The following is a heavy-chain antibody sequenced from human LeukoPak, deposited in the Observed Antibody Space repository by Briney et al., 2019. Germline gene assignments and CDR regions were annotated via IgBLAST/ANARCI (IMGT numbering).Heavy chain of an antibody. CDR2: INQDGSEK. CDR1: GFSFSSDW. V-gene: IGHV3-7*02. J-gene: IGHJ4*02. D-gene: IGHD3-10*01. Sequence: PGGSLRLSCAASGFSFSSDWMSWVRQAPGKGLEWVANINQDGSEKYYVDSVKGRFTISRDNAKNSLSLHMNSLRAEDTAVYYCASLQGDLYGSGSFDYWGQGTLVTVSS. CDR3: ASLQGDLYGSGSFDY.